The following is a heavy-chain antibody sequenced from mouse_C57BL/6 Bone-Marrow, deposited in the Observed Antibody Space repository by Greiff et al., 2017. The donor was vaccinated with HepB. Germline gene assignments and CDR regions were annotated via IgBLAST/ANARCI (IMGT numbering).Heavy chain of an antibody. D-gene: IGHD2-4*01. CDR3: ARAGGYDYGLRAY. J-gene: IGHJ3*01. V-gene: IGHV1-55*01. CDR1: GYTFTSYW. CDR2: IYPGSGST. Sequence: VQLQQPGAELVKPGASVKMSCKASGYTFTSYWITWVKQRPGQGLEWIGDIYPGSGSTNYNEKFKSKATLTVDTSSSTAYMQLSSLTSEDSAVYYCARAGGYDYGLRAYWGQGTLVTVAA.